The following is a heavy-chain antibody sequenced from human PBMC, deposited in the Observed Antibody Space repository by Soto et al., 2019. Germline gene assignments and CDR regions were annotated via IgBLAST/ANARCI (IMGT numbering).Heavy chain of an antibody. CDR2: ISGSGGST. V-gene: IGHV3-23*01. D-gene: IGHD6-19*01. CDR1: GFTFSSYA. J-gene: IGHJ6*02. CDR3: AKDLGIAVAGTGANYGMDV. Sequence: GGSLRLSCAASGFTFSSYAMSWVRQAPGKGLEWVSAISGSGGSTYYADSVKGRFTISRDNSKNTLYLQMNSLRAEDTAVYYCAKDLGIAVAGTGANYGMDVWGQGTTVTVSS.